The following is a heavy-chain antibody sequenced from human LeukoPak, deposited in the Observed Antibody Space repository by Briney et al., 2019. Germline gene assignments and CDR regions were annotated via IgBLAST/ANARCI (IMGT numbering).Heavy chain of an antibody. CDR1: GSTFNKYS. Sequence: GGSLRLSCAASGSTFNKYSMNWVRQAPGKGLEWVSSISDASTYIFYADSVKGRFTISRDNAKNSLYLQMNSLRAEDTAVYYCASQGGAMGGHDGWINYWGQGTLVTVSS. CDR3: ASQGGAMGGHDGWINY. J-gene: IGHJ4*02. D-gene: IGHD1-1*01. V-gene: IGHV3-21*01. CDR2: ISDASTYI.